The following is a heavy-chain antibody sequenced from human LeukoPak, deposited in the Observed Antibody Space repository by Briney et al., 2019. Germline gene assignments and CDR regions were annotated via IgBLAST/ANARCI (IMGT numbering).Heavy chain of an antibody. CDR1: GGTFISYA. J-gene: IGHJ6*02. CDR3: ARDHFPHVYYYDSSGYLAGMDV. CDR2: IIPIFGLA. D-gene: IGHD3-22*01. V-gene: IGHV1-69*04. Sequence: GASVKVSCKASGGTFISYAISWVRQAPGQGLEWMGRIIPIFGLANYAHKFQGRVTITADKSTSTAYMELSSLRSEDTAVYYCARDHFPHVYYYDSSGYLAGMDVWGQGTTVTVSS.